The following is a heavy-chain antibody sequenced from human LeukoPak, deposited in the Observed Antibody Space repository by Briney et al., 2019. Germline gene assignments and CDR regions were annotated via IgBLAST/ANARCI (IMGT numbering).Heavy chain of an antibody. J-gene: IGHJ4*02. CDR1: GYTLTELS. CDR2: FYPEDGET. CDR3: ATPGSSGWYREYYFDY. V-gene: IGHV1-24*01. D-gene: IGHD6-19*01. Sequence: ASVKVSCKVSGYTLTELSMHWVRQAPGKGLEWMGGFYPEDGETIYAQKFQGRVTMTEDTSTDTAYMELSSLRSEDTAVYYCATPGSSGWYREYYFDYWGQGTLVTVSS.